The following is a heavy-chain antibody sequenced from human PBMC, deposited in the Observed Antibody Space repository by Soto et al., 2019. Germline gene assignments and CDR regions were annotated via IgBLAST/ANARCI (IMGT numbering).Heavy chain of an antibody. Sequence: QVQLVESGGVVVQPGRSLRLSCAASGFTFSSYAMHWVRQAPGKGLEWVAVISYDGSNKYYADSVKGRFTISRDNSKNALYLQMNSLRAEETAVYYCERGLTMGEKHGDYWGQGTLVTVSS. D-gene: IGHD3-10*01. J-gene: IGHJ4*02. CDR2: ISYDGSNK. V-gene: IGHV3-30-3*01. CDR3: ERGLTMGEKHGDY. CDR1: GFTFSSYA.